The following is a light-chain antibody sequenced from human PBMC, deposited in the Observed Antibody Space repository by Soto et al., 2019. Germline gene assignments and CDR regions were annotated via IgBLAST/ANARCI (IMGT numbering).Light chain of an antibody. J-gene: IGKJ4*01. CDR1: QSISNY. CDR2: AAS. Sequence: DIQMTQSPSSLSASVGDRVTITCRASQSISNYLSWYKQKPGIAPKLLIYAASTLQSGVPSRFSGSGSGTDFTLSISSLQFEDFATYYCLQGYTTPPLTFGGGTKVEIK. V-gene: IGKV1-39*01. CDR3: LQGYTTPPLT.